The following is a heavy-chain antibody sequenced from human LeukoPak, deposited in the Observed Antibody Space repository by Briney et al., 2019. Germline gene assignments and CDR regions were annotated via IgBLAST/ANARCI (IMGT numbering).Heavy chain of an antibody. CDR3: ARFYYDYIWGTYRYNYFDY. CDR2: MNPNSGNT. CDR1: GYTFTSYD. D-gene: IGHD3-16*02. Sequence: ASVKVSCKASGYTFTSYDINWVRQATGQGLKWMGWMNPNSGNTGYAQKFQGRVTMTRNTSISTAYMELSSLRSEDTAVYYCARFYYDYIWGTYRYNYFDYWGSGTLVTVSS. J-gene: IGHJ4*02. V-gene: IGHV1-8*01.